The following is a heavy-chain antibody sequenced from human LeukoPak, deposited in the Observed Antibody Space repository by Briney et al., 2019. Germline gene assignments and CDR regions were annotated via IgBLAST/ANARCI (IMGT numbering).Heavy chain of an antibody. V-gene: IGHV1-2*02. Sequence: GASVKVSCKVSGYTFTGYYMRWVRQAPGQGLEWMGWINPNSGGTNYAQKFQGRVTMTRDTSISTAYMELSRLRSDDTAVYYCAVMTTVVTPNFDYWGQGTLVTVSS. CDR3: AVMTTVVTPNFDY. J-gene: IGHJ4*02. CDR2: INPNSGGT. D-gene: IGHD4-23*01. CDR1: GYTFTGYY.